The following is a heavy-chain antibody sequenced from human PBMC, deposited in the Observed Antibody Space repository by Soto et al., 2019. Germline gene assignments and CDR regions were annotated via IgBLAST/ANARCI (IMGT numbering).Heavy chain of an antibody. CDR1: GGSIRSYY. D-gene: IGHD3-22*01. CDR2: IYYSGST. J-gene: IGHJ1*01. Sequence: KASETLSLTCTVSGGSIRSYYWSWIRQPPGKGLEWIGYIYYSGSTNYNPSLKSRVTISVDTSKNQFSLKLSSVTAADTAVYYCARSYYYDSSGYYLSAEYFQHWGQGTLVTVSS. CDR3: ARSYYYDSSGYYLSAEYFQH. V-gene: IGHV4-59*01.